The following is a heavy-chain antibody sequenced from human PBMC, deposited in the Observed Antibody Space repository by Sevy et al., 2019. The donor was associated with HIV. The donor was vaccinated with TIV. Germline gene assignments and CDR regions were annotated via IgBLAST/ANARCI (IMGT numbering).Heavy chain of an antibody. CDR2: ISYDGSNK. J-gene: IGHJ6*02. CDR3: AREGSNYDYYYYGMDV. V-gene: IGHV3-30*04. Sequence: GGSLRLSCAASGFTFSSYAMHWVRQAPGKGLEWVAVISYDGSNKYYADSVKGRFTISRDNSKNTLYLQMNSLRADDTAVYYCAREGSNYDYYYYGMDVWGQGTTVTVSS. CDR1: GFTFSSYA. D-gene: IGHD4-4*01.